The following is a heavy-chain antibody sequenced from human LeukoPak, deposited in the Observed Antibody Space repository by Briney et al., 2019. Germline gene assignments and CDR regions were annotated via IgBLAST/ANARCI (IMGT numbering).Heavy chain of an antibody. D-gene: IGHD2-15*01. V-gene: IGHV4-39*07. CDR3: ARGYCSGGSCPGYFDY. CDR1: GGSISSSSYY. J-gene: IGHJ4*02. Sequence: SQTLSLTCTVSGGSISSSSYYWGCIRQPPGKGLEWIGSIYYSGSTYYNPSLKSRVTISVDTSKNQFSLKLSSVTAADTAVYYCARGYCSGGSCPGYFDYWGQGTLVTVSS. CDR2: IYYSGST.